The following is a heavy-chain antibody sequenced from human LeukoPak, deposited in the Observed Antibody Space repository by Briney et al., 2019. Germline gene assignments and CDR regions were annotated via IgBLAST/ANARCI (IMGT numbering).Heavy chain of an antibody. CDR1: GFTFSSYA. Sequence: GGSLRLSCAASGFTFSSYAMSWVRQAPGKGLEWVSSISSTGSSIYYADSVKGRFTISRDNAKNSLYLQMSSLRVEDTAVYYCARDDVAWNDVHWFDPWGQGTLVAVSS. D-gene: IGHD1-1*01. CDR3: ARDDVAWNDVHWFDP. CDR2: ISSTGSSI. V-gene: IGHV3-21*01. J-gene: IGHJ5*02.